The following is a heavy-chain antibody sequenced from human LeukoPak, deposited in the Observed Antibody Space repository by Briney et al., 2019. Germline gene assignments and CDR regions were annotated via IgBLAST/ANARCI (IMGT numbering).Heavy chain of an antibody. J-gene: IGHJ4*02. CDR1: GGTFSSYA. CDR3: ARSDGAGSFLDY. CDR2: IVPIFGTT. D-gene: IGHD3-10*01. V-gene: IGHV1-69*05. Sequence: SSVKVSCKASGGTFSSYAITWVRQAPGQGLEWMGRIVPIFGTTHYAQNLQGRATINTDESTGTAYMELSGVRFEDTAVYFCARSDGAGSFLDYWGQGTLVTVSS.